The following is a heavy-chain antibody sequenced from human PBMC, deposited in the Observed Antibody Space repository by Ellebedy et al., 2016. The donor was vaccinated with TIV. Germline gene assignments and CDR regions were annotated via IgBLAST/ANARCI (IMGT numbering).Heavy chain of an antibody. CDR3: ARGSGWYDPFDL. CDR2: IYYSGSI. V-gene: IGHV4-31*03. CDR1: GGSITRGGNY. D-gene: IGHD6-19*01. J-gene: IGHJ4*02. Sequence: LRLSCTVSGGSITRGGNYWTWIRQHPWKGLEWIAFIYYSGSIYNNPSLSSRVTMSVDTSKHQFSLNLTSVTAADTAMYYCARGSGWYDPFDLWGQGTLVTVSS.